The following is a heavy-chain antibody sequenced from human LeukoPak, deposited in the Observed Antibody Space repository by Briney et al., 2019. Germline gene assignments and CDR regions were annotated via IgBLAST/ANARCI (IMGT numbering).Heavy chain of an antibody. J-gene: IGHJ5*02. Sequence: ASVTVSFKASGYTFTGYYMHWVRQAPGQGHEWMGWINPSSGGTNYAQKFQGRVTMTRDTSISTAYMELSRLRSDDTAVYYCARDVYESVTMVRGVMFDPWGQGTLVTVSS. D-gene: IGHD3-10*01. CDR1: GYTFTGYY. CDR3: ARDVYESVTMVRGVMFDP. CDR2: INPSSGGT. V-gene: IGHV1-2*02.